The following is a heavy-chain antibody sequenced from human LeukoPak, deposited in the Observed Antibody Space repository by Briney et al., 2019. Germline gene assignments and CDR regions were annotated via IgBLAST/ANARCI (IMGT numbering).Heavy chain of an antibody. Sequence: GGSLRLSCAASGFTFSSHSMNWVRQAPGKGLEWVSYISSSSSTVYYADSVKGRSTISRDNAKNSLYLQMNSLRAEDTAVYYCARDVYYGSGRITNWFDPWGQGTLVTVSS. J-gene: IGHJ5*02. CDR3: ARDVYYGSGRITNWFDP. CDR2: ISSSSSTV. D-gene: IGHD3-10*01. CDR1: GFTFSSHS. V-gene: IGHV3-48*04.